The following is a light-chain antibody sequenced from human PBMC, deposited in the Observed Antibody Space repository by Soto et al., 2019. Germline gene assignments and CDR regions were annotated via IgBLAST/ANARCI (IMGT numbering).Light chain of an antibody. J-gene: IGKJ1*01. V-gene: IGKV3-15*01. CDR2: GAS. CDR1: QSISSD. CDR3: QQYDNWPQT. Sequence: MTQSPSSLTASVGDRATITCRASQSISSDLAWYQHKPGQAPRLLIYGASTRATGIPARFSGRGSGTEFTLTISSLQSVDFAVYYCQQYDNWPQTFGQGPRWIS.